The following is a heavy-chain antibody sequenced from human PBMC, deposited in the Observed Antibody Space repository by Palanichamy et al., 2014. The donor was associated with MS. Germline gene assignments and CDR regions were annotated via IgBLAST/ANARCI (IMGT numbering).Heavy chain of an antibody. CDR2: IYWNDEK. CDR1: GFSLTTREVA. Sequence: QITLKESGPTLVQPTQTVTLTCSFSGFSLTTREVAVGWIRQPPGKALEWVTLIYWNDEKRDSPSLSNRITVTKDTSRNQVVLTMTNMDPVDTGTYYCAYTGKNGQSRPFDYWGQGISVTVSS. D-gene: IGHD1-1*01. CDR3: AYTGKNGQSRPFDY. V-gene: IGHV2-5*01. J-gene: IGHJ4*02.